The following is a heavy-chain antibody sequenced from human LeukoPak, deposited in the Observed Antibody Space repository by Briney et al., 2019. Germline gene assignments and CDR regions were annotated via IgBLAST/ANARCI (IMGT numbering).Heavy chain of an antibody. Sequence: ASVKVSCKASGYTFTGYYMHWVRQAPGQGLEWMGWINPNSGGTNYAQKFQGRVTMTRDTSISTAYMELSRLRSDDTAVCYCAREDSGSSDFDYWGQGTLVTVSS. D-gene: IGHD1-26*01. V-gene: IGHV1-2*02. J-gene: IGHJ4*02. CDR2: INPNSGGT. CDR3: AREDSGSSDFDY. CDR1: GYTFTGYY.